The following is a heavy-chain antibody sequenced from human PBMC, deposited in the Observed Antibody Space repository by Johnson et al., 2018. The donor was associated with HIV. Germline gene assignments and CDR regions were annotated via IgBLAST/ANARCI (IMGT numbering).Heavy chain of an antibody. CDR3: ARDRGSSSGASYIFDI. D-gene: IGHD6-6*01. V-gene: IGHV3-30-3*01. Sequence: QVQLVESGGGVVQPGRSLGLSCAASGFIFSSYSMHWVRQAPGKGLEWVAVISYDGSNKHYADSVKGRFTLSRDNSKNTLSLQMNSLRAEDTAVYYCARDRGSSSGASYIFDIWGQGTMVTVSS. CDR2: ISYDGSNK. J-gene: IGHJ3*02. CDR1: GFIFSSYS.